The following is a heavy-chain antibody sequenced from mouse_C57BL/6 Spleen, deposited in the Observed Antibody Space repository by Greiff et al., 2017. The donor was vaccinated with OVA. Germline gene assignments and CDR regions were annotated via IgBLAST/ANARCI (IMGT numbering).Heavy chain of an antibody. J-gene: IGHJ2*01. Sequence: QVHVKQSGAELARPGASVKLSCKASGYTFTSYGISWVKQRTGQGLEWIGEIYPRSGNTYYNEKFKGKATLTADKSSSTAYMELRSLTSEDSAVYFCARAYDYLDYWGQGTTLTVSS. CDR3: ARAYDYLDY. V-gene: IGHV1-81*01. CDR2: IYPRSGNT. CDR1: GYTFTSYG. D-gene: IGHD2-3*01.